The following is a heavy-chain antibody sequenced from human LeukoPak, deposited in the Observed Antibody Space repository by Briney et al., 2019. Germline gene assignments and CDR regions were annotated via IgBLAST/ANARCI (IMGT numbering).Heavy chain of an antibody. CDR2: IIPILGIA. V-gene: IGHV1-69*04. J-gene: IGHJ3*02. Sequence: SVKVSCKASGGTFSSYAISWVRQAPGQGLEWMGRIIPILGIANYAQKFQGRVTITTDKSTSTAYMELSSLRSEDTAVYYCARAEILLWFGELTSDAFDIWGQGTMVTVSS. CDR1: GGTFSSYA. CDR3: ARAEILLWFGELTSDAFDI. D-gene: IGHD3-10*01.